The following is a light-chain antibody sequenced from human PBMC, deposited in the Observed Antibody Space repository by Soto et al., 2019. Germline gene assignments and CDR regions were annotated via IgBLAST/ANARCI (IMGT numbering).Light chain of an antibody. J-gene: IGKJ5*01. V-gene: IGKV3-20*01. CDR1: QSVSSSY. CDR3: EQYGGSRIT. CDR2: GAS. Sequence: EIVLTQSPGTLSLSPGERATLSCRASQSVSSSYLAWYQQKPGQAPRLLIYGASSRATGIPDRFSGSGSGTDFTLTISRLEPEYFAVYYCEQYGGSRITFGQGTRLEIK.